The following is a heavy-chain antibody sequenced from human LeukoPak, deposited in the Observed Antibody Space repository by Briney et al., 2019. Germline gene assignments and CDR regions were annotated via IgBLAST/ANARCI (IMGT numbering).Heavy chain of an antibody. J-gene: IGHJ5*02. CDR2: INPDGSET. CDR1: RFTFNTYW. V-gene: IGHV3-7*01. CDR3: AGSRVAATDTLDP. D-gene: IGHD6-25*01. Sequence: GGSLRLSCEASRFTFNTYWMSWVRQAPGKGLEWVANINPDGSETYYVDSVKGRFTVSRDNAKNSLSLQVNSLRAEDTAVYYCAGSRVAATDTLDPWGQGTLVTVSS.